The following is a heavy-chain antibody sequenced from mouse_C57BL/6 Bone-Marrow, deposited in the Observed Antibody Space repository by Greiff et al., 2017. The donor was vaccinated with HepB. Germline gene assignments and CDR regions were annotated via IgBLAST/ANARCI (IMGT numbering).Heavy chain of an antibody. CDR3: ARYDGYYFDC. J-gene: IGHJ2*01. Sequence: QVQLKQPGAELARPGASVKLSCKASGYTFTSYGISWVKQRTGQGLEWIGEIYPRSGNTYYNEKFKGKATLTADKSSSTAYMELRSLTSEDSAVYFCARYDGYYFDCWGEGTTLTVSS. CDR1: GYTFTSYG. CDR2: IYPRSGNT. V-gene: IGHV1-81*01. D-gene: IGHD2-3*01.